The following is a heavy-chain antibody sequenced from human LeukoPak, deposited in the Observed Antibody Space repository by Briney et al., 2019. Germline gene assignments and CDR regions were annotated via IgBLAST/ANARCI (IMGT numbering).Heavy chain of an antibody. V-gene: IGHV4-39*01. CDR2: IYYSGST. Sequence: SETLSLTCTVSGGSISSSSYYWGWLRQPPGTGLEWLGSIYYSGSTYYNPSLKSRVTISVDTSKNQFSLKLSSVTAADTAVYYCARSRIAAAGRPIFDYWGQGTLVTVSS. CDR1: GGSISSSSYY. D-gene: IGHD6-13*01. CDR3: ARSRIAAAGRPIFDY. J-gene: IGHJ4*02.